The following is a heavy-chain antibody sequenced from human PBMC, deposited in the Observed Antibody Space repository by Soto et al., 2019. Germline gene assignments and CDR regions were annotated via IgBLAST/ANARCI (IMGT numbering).Heavy chain of an antibody. CDR3: ARGPHEFWSSYFFDP. CDR2: ISPYNGET. CDR1: GYPFGTFG. Sequence: ASVKVSCKASGYPFGTFGINWVRRAPGQRLEWMGWISPYNGETNYAQKFQDRVTMSTDTSTNTAYMELKSLRSDDTAVYYCARGPHEFWSSYFFDPWGQGTLVTVS. D-gene: IGHD3-3*01. J-gene: IGHJ5*02. V-gene: IGHV1-18*01.